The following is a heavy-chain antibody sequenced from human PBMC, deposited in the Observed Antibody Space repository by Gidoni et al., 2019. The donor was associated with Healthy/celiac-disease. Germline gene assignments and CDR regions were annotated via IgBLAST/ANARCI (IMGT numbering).Heavy chain of an antibody. Sequence: VQLQQWGAGLFQPSETLSLTCAVYGGSFSGYYCSWIRQPPGKGLEWLGELNQSGSTNYHPSLKSRVTISVDTSKNQFSLQLSSVTAADTAVYYCARVYTAMVKSCRVDYWGQGTLVTVSS. CDR1: GGSFSGYY. D-gene: IGHD5-18*01. CDR2: LNQSGST. V-gene: IGHV4-34*01. J-gene: IGHJ4*02. CDR3: ARVYTAMVKSCRVDY.